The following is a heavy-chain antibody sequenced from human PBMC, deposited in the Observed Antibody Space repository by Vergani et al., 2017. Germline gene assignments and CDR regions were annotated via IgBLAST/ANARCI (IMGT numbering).Heavy chain of an antibody. CDR3: AHSLRTFWSGNYWFDP. CDR2: IYWDDDK. Sequence: HITLKESGPTLVKPTHTLTLTCTFSGFSLSTSGVGVGWIRQPPGKALEWLAQIYWDDDKRYSPSLKSRLTINKDTSKNQVVLTMTNMDTVDTATYYCAHSLRTFWSGNYWFDPWGQGTLVTVSS. CDR1: GFSLSTSGVG. D-gene: IGHD3-3*01. V-gene: IGHV2-5*02. J-gene: IGHJ5*02.